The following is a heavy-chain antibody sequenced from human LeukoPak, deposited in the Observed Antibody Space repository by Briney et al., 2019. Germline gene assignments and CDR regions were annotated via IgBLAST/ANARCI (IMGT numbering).Heavy chain of an antibody. V-gene: IGHV4-30-4*08. J-gene: IGHJ4*02. Sequence: SETLSLTCTLAGGSISSGDYYWSWIRQPPGKGLEWIGYIYYSGSTYYNPSLKSRVTISVDTSKNQFSLKLSSVTAADTAVYYCARAAHRSQNLDYWGQGTLVTVSS. CDR2: IYYSGST. CDR1: GGSISSGDYY. CDR3: ARAAHRSQNLDY. D-gene: IGHD6-6*01.